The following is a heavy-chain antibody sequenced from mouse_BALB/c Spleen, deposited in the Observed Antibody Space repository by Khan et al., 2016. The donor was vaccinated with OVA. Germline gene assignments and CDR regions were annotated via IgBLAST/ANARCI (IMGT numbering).Heavy chain of an antibody. J-gene: IGHJ3*01. Sequence: EVQLVEPGAELVKPGASVKLSCTASGGNIKDTYIHWVKQRPEKGLEWIGRIDPANGKTENDPTFQDPATLITDTSSSTVYLQLSSLTSEDTAVYFCARFFSRCCVCGWFVYWGQGTLVTVSA. CDR1: GGNIKDTY. CDR3: ARFFSRCCVCGWFVY. V-gene: IGHV14-3*02. CDR2: IDPANGKT.